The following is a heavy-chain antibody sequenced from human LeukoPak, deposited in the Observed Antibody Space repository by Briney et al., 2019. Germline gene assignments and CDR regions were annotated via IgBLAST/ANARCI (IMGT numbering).Heavy chain of an antibody. CDR1: GGSFSGYY. D-gene: IGHD3-9*01. Sequence: SETLSLTCAVYGGSFSGYYWSWIRQPPGKGLEWIGEINHSGSTNYNPSLKSRVTISVDTSKNQFSLKLSSVTAADTAVYYCARGYYDVLTNYPKNFDQWGQGTLVTVSS. CDR2: INHSGST. V-gene: IGHV4-34*01. J-gene: IGHJ4*02. CDR3: ARGYYDVLTNYPKNFDQ.